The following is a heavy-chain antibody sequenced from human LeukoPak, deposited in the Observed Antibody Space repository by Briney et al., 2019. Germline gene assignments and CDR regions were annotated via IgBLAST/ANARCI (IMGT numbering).Heavy chain of an antibody. V-gene: IGHV5-51*01. D-gene: IGHD2-15*01. CDR2: IYPCGSDT. CDR3: SRGLGYCSGGSCYSYYYYGMDV. CDR1: GYSFTSYC. Sequence: GEFLKIFCNGSGYSFTSYCNGWVRQMPREGLEWGGSIYPCGSDTIYSPSFQGQVTISADKSISTASPKRSSLKASDTAMYYCSRGLGYCSGGSCYSYYYYGMDVWGQGTTVTVSS. J-gene: IGHJ6*02.